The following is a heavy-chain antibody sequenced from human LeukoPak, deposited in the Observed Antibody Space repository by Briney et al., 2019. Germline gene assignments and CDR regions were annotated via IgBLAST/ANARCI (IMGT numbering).Heavy chain of an antibody. CDR3: ARDTYYYGSGSPR. J-gene: IGHJ4*02. Sequence: PGGSLRLSCAASGFAFSSYWMSWVRQAPGKGLEWVANIKQDGSEKYYVDSVKGRFTISRDNAKNSLYLQMNSLRAEDTAVYYCARDTYYYGSGSPRWGQGTLVTVSS. CDR1: GFAFSSYW. D-gene: IGHD3-10*01. V-gene: IGHV3-7*01. CDR2: IKQDGSEK.